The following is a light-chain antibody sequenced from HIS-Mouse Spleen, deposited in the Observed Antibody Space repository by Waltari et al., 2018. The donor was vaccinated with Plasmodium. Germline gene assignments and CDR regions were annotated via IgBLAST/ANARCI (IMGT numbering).Light chain of an antibody. Sequence: EIVMTQSPATLSVSTGERATLSCRASQSDSSNLAWYQQKPGQAPRLLIYGSSTRATGIPARFSGSGSGTEFTLTISSLQSEDFAVYYCQQYNNWSFTFGPGTKVDIK. J-gene: IGKJ3*01. CDR1: QSDSSN. CDR3: QQYNNWSFT. CDR2: GSS. V-gene: IGKV3-15*01.